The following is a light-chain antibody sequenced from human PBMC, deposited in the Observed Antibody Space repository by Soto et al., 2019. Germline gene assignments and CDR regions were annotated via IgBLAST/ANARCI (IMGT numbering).Light chain of an antibody. CDR1: SGYSNYK. Sequence: QSVLTQPPSASASLGASVTLTCTLSSGYSNYKVDWYQQRPGKGPRFVMRVGTGGIVGSKGDGIPDRFSVLGSGLNRYLTIKNLQEEDESDYHCGADHGSGSNFVYLVFGGGTKVTVL. J-gene: IGLJ2*01. V-gene: IGLV9-49*01. CDR2: VGTGGIVG. CDR3: GADHGSGSNFVYLV.